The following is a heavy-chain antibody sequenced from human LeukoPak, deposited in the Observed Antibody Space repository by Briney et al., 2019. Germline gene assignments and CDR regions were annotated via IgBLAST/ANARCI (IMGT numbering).Heavy chain of an antibody. CDR3: ARGLLPYYYDSSGYNVYFDY. CDR2: INHSGST. J-gene: IGHJ4*02. CDR1: GGSFSGYY. D-gene: IGHD3-22*01. V-gene: IGHV4-34*01. Sequence: PSETLSLTCAVYGGSFSGYYWSWIRQPPGKGLEWIGEINHSGSTSYNPSLKSRVTISVDTSKNQFSLKLSSVTAADTAVYYCARGLLPYYYDSSGYNVYFDYWGQGTLVNFSS.